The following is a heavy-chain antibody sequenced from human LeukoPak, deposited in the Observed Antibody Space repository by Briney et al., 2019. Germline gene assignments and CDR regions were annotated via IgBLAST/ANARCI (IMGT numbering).Heavy chain of an antibody. CDR3: ARDWGDSSSLTFMLDP. V-gene: IGHV4-38-2*02. J-gene: IGHJ5*02. D-gene: IGHD6-13*01. CDR1: GYSISSGYY. CDR2: IYHSGST. Sequence: SETLSLTCTVSGYSISSGYYWGWIRQPPGKGLEWIGSIYHSGSTYYNPSLKSRVTISVDTSKNQFSLKLSSVTAADTAVYYCARDWGDSSSLTFMLDPWGQGTLVTVSS.